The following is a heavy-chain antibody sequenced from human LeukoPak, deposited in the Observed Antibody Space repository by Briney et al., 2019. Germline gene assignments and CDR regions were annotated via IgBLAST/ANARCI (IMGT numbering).Heavy chain of an antibody. V-gene: IGHV1-8*01. J-gene: IGHJ4*02. CDR1: GYTFTSYD. Sequence: ASVKVSCKASGYTFTSYDIHWVRQATGQGLEWMGWMNPNSGNTGYAQKFQGRVTMTRNTSINTAYMELSSLRSEDRAVYYCARVYYGDYYSVSLNYWGQGTLVTVSS. D-gene: IGHD4-17*01. CDR3: ARVYYGDYYSVSLNY. CDR2: MNPNSGNT.